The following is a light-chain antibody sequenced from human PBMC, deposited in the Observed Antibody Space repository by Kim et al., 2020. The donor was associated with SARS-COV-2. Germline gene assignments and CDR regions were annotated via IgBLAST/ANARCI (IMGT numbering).Light chain of an antibody. J-gene: IGLJ3*02. Sequence: CTRSSGSSNYQVDWYQQRPGKVLRFVMRVGTGGFVGYKGDGIPDRFSVLGSGLNRYLTIKNIQEEDESDYHCGADHGSGSNFVRVFGGGTQLTVL. CDR1: SGSSNYQ. CDR3: GADHGSGSNFVRV. V-gene: IGLV9-49*01. CDR2: VGTGGFVG.